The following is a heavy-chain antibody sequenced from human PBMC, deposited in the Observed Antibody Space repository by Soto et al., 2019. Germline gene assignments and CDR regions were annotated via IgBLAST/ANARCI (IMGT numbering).Heavy chain of an antibody. CDR1: GASISSSKHW. CDR2: ISHTGGV. CDR3: ARPVHCTTAHCWDAFYYYNLDV. J-gene: IGHJ6*02. V-gene: IGHV4-4*02. Sequence: PSETLSLTCVVSGASISSSKHWWTWVRQPPGKGLEWVGEISHTGGVNSLSSLRGRITLSVEKTQNQFSLTLNSVTAAETATYYCARPVHCTTAHCWDAFYYYNLDVWGPGTPVTVSS. D-gene: IGHD2-21*02.